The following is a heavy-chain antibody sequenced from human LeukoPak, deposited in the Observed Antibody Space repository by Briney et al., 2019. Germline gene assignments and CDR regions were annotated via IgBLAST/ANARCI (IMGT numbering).Heavy chain of an antibody. CDR1: GYTFTSYG. CDR2: ISAYNGNT. D-gene: IGHD6-13*01. J-gene: IGHJ5*02. Sequence: GASVKASCKASGYTFTSYGISWVRQAPGQGLEWMGWISAYNGNTNYAQKLQGRVTMTTDTSTSTAYMELRSLRSDDTAVYYCARDSSSWYFNWYDPWGQGTLVTVSS. V-gene: IGHV1-18*01. CDR3: ARDSSSWYFNWYDP.